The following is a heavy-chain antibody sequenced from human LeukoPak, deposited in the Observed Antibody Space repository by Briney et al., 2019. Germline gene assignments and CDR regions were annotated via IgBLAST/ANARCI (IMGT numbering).Heavy chain of an antibody. CDR2: IKNKHEGGTT. CDR3: CFGDYGDF. Sequence: GGPLRLSCAASGFSFSEKYMCWVRQAPGKGLEWIGRIKNKHEGGTTHYAPPVKGRFTISRDDSRNTLYLQMNNMNTEVTAVYYCCFGDYGDFWGQGTLVTVSS. D-gene: IGHD4-17*01. J-gene: IGHJ4*02. CDR1: GFSFSEKY. V-gene: IGHV3-15*05.